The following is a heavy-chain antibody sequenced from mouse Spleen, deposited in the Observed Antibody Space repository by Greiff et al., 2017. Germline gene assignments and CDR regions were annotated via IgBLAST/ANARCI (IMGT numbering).Heavy chain of an antibody. J-gene: IGHJ1*03. CDR3: ARRGYYGSSYWYFDV. CDR1: GFTFSDYG. Sequence: EVQLVESGGGLVQPGGSLKLSCAASGFTFSDYGMAWVRQAPRKGPEWVAFISNLAYSIYYADTVTGRFTISRENAKNTLYLEMSSLRSEDTAMYYCARRGYYGSSYWYFDVWGTGTTVTVSS. CDR2: ISNLAYSI. V-gene: IGHV5-15*01. D-gene: IGHD1-1*01.